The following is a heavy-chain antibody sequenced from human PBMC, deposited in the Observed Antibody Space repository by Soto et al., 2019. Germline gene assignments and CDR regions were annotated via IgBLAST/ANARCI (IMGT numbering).Heavy chain of an antibody. CDR2: IYYSGST. CDR3: ARQVKEWLVYYYYGMDV. V-gene: IGHV4-39*01. D-gene: IGHD3-3*01. J-gene: IGHJ6*02. CDR1: GGSISSSIYY. Sequence: TSETLSLTCTVSGGSISSSIYYWGWIRQPPGKGLEWIGSIYYSGSTYYNPSLKSRVTISVDTSKNQFSLKLSSVTAADTAVYYCARQVKEWLVYYYYGMDVWGQGTTVTVSS.